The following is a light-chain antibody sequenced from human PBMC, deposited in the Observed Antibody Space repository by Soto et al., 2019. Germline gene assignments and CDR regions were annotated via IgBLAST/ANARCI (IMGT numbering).Light chain of an antibody. CDR2: GAS. Sequence: EIVLTQSPGTLSLSPGEIATLYCRASQSVSNNYLAWYQQKPGQAPRLLIYGASNRATGIPDRFSGSGSGTDFTLTISRLEPEDFAVYYCQQYGSSGTFGQGTKVDI. CDR1: QSVSNNY. J-gene: IGKJ1*01. CDR3: QQYGSSGT. V-gene: IGKV3-20*01.